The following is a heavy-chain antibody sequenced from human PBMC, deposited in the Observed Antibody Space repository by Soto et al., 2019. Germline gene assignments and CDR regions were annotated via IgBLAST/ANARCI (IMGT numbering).Heavy chain of an antibody. D-gene: IGHD2-15*01. CDR2: INPSGGST. CDR3: ARAELKLLRDPYFDY. CDR1: GYTFTSYY. V-gene: IGHV1-46*01. Sequence: ASVKVSCKASGYTFTSYYMHWVRQAPGQGLEWMGIINPSGGSTSYAQKFQGRVTMTRDTSTSTVYMELSSLRSEDMAVYYCARAELKLLRDPYFDYWGQGTLVNVSS. J-gene: IGHJ4*02.